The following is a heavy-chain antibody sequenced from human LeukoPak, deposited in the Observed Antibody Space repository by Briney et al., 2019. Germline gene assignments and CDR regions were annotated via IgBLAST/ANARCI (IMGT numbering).Heavy chain of an antibody. J-gene: IGHJ4*02. CDR1: GDSVSSTNYY. V-gene: IGHV4-39*01. CDR3: ATQDSSHY. CDR2: IRYSESA. Sequence: PSETLCLTSTVSGDSVSSTNYYWGWIRQPPGRGLEWIASIRYSESAYYSPSLKSRATISVDTSKNQFSLRLRSLTATDTAVYYCATQDSSHYWGQGTLLTVSS. D-gene: IGHD3-22*01.